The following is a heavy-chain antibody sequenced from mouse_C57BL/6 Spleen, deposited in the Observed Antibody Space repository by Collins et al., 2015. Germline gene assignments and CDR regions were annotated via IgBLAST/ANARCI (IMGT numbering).Heavy chain of an antibody. CDR1: GYTFTSYW. CDR2: INPSDSYA. V-gene: IGHV1-69*01. Sequence: QVQLQQPGAELVMPGASVKLSCKASGYTFTSYWIHWVKQRPGQGLEWIGEINPSDSYANYNQKFKGKSTLTVDKSSSTAYMQFSSLTSEDSAVYYCAKCGGSRDFDYWGQGTTLTVSS. J-gene: IGHJ2*01. CDR3: AKCGGSRDFDY.